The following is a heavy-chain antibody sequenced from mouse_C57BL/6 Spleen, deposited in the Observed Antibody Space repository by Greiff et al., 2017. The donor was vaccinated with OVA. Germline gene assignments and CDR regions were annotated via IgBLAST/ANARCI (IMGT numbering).Heavy chain of an antibody. D-gene: IGHD2-4*01. CDR2: IYPGDGDT. V-gene: IGHV1-82*01. CDR3: ARRYDYDGTFDY. Sequence: VQLQQSGPELVKPGASVKISCKASGYAFSSSWMNWVKQRPGKGLEWIGRIYPGDGDTNYNGKFKGKATLTADKSSSTAYMQLSSLTSEDSAVYFCARRYDYDGTFDYWGQGTTLTVSS. CDR1: GYAFSSSW. J-gene: IGHJ2*01.